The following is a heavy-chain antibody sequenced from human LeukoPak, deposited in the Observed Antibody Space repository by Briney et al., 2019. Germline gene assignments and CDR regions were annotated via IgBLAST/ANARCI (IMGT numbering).Heavy chain of an antibody. Sequence: GGSLKLSCAASGFTFSGSAMHRVRQASGKGLEWVGRIRSKANSYATAYAASVKGRFTISRDDSKNTAYLQMNSLKTEDTAVYYCTSFYCTGGVCYPPNDAFDIWGQGTMVTVSS. D-gene: IGHD2-8*02. V-gene: IGHV3-73*01. J-gene: IGHJ3*02. CDR2: IRSKANSYAT. CDR1: GFTFSGSA. CDR3: TSFYCTGGVCYPPNDAFDI.